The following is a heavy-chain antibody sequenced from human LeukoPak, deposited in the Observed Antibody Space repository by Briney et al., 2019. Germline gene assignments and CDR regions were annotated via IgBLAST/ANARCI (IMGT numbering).Heavy chain of an antibody. CDR1: GGTFSSYA. CDR3: ARAQYSSSWYWGYYYYYGMDV. CDR2: IIPIFGTT. Sequence: ASVKVSCKASGGTFSSYAISWVRQAPGQGLEWMVGIIPIFGTTNYAQKFQGRVTITADESTSTAYMELSSLRSEDTAVYYCARAQYSSSWYWGYYYYYGMDVWGQGTTVTVSS. J-gene: IGHJ6*02. V-gene: IGHV1-69*13. D-gene: IGHD6-13*01.